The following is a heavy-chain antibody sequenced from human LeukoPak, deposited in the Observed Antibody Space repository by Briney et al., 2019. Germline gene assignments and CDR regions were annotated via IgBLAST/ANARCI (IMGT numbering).Heavy chain of an antibody. V-gene: IGHV3-23*01. D-gene: IGHD3-22*01. Sequence: GGSLRLSCAASGFIFSNFGLIWVRQAPGKGLEWVSAISNDGGGTNYADFVKGRFTISRDNSKNTLFLQMNSLRAEDTALYYCAKGSSGYFVDLWGQGTLVTVSS. CDR1: GFIFSNFG. J-gene: IGHJ5*02. CDR3: AKGSSGYFVDL. CDR2: ISNDGGGT.